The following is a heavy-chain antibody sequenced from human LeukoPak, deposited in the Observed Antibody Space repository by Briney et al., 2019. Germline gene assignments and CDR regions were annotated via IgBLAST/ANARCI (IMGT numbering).Heavy chain of an antibody. V-gene: IGHV3-64*04. Sequence: GGSLRLSCSASGFPFSSYAMHWVRQAPGKGLEYVSAISDSGGSTYYADSVKGRFTISRDNAKNSLFLQMNSLKAEDTALYYCATDDGAVPGPDFEYWGQGTLVTVSS. J-gene: IGHJ4*02. D-gene: IGHD6-19*01. CDR1: GFPFSSYA. CDR3: ATDDGAVPGPDFEY. CDR2: ISDSGGST.